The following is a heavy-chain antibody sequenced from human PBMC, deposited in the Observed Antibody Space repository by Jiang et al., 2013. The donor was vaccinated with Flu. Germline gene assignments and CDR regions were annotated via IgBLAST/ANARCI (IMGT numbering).Heavy chain of an antibody. CDR3: ARGAGADDS. Sequence: IRQPPGKGLEWIGEINHSGSTNYNPSLKSRVTMSVDTSKNQFSLKLNSVTAADTAVYYCARGAGADDSWGQGTLVTVSS. V-gene: IGHV4-34*01. CDR2: INHSGST. D-gene: IGHD1-26*01. J-gene: IGHJ4*02.